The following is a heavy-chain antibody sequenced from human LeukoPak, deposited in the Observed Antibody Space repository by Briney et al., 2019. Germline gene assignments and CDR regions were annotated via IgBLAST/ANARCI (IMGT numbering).Heavy chain of an antibody. J-gene: IGHJ3*02. CDR1: GFTFSSYS. CDR2: ISSSSSTI. CDR3: ARAGYCRSTSCSRTAFDI. D-gene: IGHD2-2*01. Sequence: GGSLRLSCAASGFTFSSYSMNWVRQAPGKGLEWVSYISSSSSTIYYADSVKGRFTISRDNAKNSLYLQINSLRAEDTAVYYCARAGYCRSTSCSRTAFDIWGQGTLVTVSS. V-gene: IGHV3-48*01.